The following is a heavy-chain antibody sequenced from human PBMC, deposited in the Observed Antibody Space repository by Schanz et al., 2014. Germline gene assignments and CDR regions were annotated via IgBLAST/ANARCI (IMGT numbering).Heavy chain of an antibody. CDR3: AKNQYDDVDLSSFYFDF. CDR2: ITYNGGTI. V-gene: IGHV3-48*01. CDR1: TFTFDHYA. J-gene: IGHJ4*02. D-gene: IGHD3-10*02. Sequence: EVQLVESGGGVVRPGGSLRLSCAASTFTFDHYAMTWVRQAPGKGLEWISYITYNGGTIYYADSVKGRFTISRDNAKNSLYLQMNSLRPEDTAIYYCAKNQYDDVDLSSFYFDFWGQGTLVTVSS.